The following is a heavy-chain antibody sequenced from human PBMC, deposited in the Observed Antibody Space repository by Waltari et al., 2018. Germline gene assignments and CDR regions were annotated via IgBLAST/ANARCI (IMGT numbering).Heavy chain of an antibody. CDR3: ARGYSSSWGAFDI. D-gene: IGHD6-13*01. CDR2: IYYSGST. V-gene: IGHV4-39*07. J-gene: IGHJ3*02. CDR1: GGSISSSSYY. Sequence: QLQLQESGPGLVKPSETLSLTCTVSGGSISSSSYYWGWIRQPPGKGLEWIGGIYYSGSTYYNPSLKSRVTISVDTSKNQSSLKLSSVTAADTAVYYCARGYSSSWGAFDIWGQGTMVTVSS.